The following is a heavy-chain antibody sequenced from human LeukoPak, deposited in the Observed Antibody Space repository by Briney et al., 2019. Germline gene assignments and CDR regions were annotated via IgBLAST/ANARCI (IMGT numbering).Heavy chain of an antibody. CDR1: GGSISSSSYY. D-gene: IGHD3-16*01. CDR2: IYYRGTT. CDR3: ARFSEGAFYYFDY. J-gene: IGHJ4*02. V-gene: IGHV4-61*01. Sequence: SETLSLTCTVSGGSISSSSYYWSWIRQPPGKGLEWIGYIYYRGTTNYNPSLKSRVTISVDTSKNQFSLKLSSVTAADTAVYYCARFSEGAFYYFDYWGQGTLVTVSS.